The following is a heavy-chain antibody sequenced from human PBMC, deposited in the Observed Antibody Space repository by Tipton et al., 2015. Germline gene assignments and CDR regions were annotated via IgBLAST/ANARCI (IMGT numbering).Heavy chain of an antibody. J-gene: IGHJ5*02. CDR1: GGSVSSGNFY. CDR2: LYYSGIT. D-gene: IGHD1-26*01. CDR3: ARGYSRGGIDP. V-gene: IGHV4-61*01. Sequence: TLSLTCTVSGGSVSSGNFYWTWIRQPPGKGLEWIGHLYYSGITNYNPSLKSRVTISVDTSENQFSLKLNSVTPADTAVYYCARGYSRGGIDPWGQGTLVTVSS.